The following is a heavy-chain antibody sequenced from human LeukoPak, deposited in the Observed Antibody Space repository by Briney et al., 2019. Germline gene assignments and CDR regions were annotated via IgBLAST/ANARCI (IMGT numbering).Heavy chain of an antibody. V-gene: IGHV3-23*01. CDR1: RFTFSSYA. J-gene: IGHJ6*02. D-gene: IGHD3-3*01. Sequence: GGSLRLSCAASRFTFSSYAMSWVRQAPGKGLEWVSAISGSGGSTYYADSVKGRFTISRDNSKNTLYLQMNSLRAEDTAVYYCAKTGAVMGPAYYYYGMDVWGQGTTVTVSS. CDR2: ISGSGGST. CDR3: AKTGAVMGPAYYYYGMDV.